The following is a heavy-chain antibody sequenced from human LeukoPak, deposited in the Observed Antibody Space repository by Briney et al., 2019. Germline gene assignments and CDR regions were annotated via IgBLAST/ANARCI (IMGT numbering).Heavy chain of an antibody. CDR3: AAGEGGWRLDY. CDR1: GFTFSSYG. Sequence: GGSLRLSCAASGFTFSSYGMHWVRQAPGKGLEWVAVISYDGSNKYYADSVKGRFTISRDNSKNTLYLQMNSLRAGDTAVYYCAAGEGGWRLDYWGQGTLVTVSS. D-gene: IGHD6-19*01. V-gene: IGHV3-30*03. CDR2: ISYDGSNK. J-gene: IGHJ4*02.